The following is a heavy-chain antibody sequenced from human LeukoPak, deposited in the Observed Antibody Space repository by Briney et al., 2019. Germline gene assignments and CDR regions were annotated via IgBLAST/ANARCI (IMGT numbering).Heavy chain of an antibody. D-gene: IGHD6-19*01. V-gene: IGHV4-38-2*01. J-gene: IGHJ4*02. CDR1: GYSISSGYY. CDR3: ARVRGWEEFDY. CDR2: IYHSGST. Sequence: SETLSLTCAVSGYSISSGYYWGWIRQPPGKGLEWIGSIYHSGSTYYNPSLKGRVTISVDTSKNQFSLKLSSVTAADTAVYYCARVRGWEEFDYWGQGTLVTVSS.